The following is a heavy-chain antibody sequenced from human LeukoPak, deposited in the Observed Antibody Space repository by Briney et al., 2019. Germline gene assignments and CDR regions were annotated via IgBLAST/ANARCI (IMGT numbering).Heavy chain of an antibody. D-gene: IGHD3-10*01. CDR1: GFTFSSYG. Sequence: PGGSLRLSCAASGFTFSSYGMHWVRQAPGKGLEWVAFIRYDGSNKYYADSVKGRFTISRDNSKNTLYLQMNSLRAEDTAVYYCAKDSYYYGSGRSSAFDIWGQGTMVTVSS. CDR2: IRYDGSNK. V-gene: IGHV3-30*02. CDR3: AKDSYYYGSGRSSAFDI. J-gene: IGHJ3*02.